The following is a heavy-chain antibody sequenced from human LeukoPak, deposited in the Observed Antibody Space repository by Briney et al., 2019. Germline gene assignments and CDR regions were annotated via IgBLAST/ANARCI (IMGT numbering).Heavy chain of an antibody. J-gene: IGHJ4*02. CDR1: GFTFSSYA. CDR3: AKDRQRGMATILTCFDY. Sequence: GGSLRLSCAASGFTFSSYAMSWVRQAPGKGLEWVSAINRGGGSTYYADSVKGRFTISRDNSKNTLYLQMNSLRAEDTAVYYCAKDRQRGMATILTCFDYWGQGTLVTVSS. D-gene: IGHD5-24*01. CDR2: INRGGGST. V-gene: IGHV3-23*01.